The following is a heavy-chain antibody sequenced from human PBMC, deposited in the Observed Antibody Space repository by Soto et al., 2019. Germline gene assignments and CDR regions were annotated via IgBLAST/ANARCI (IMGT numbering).Heavy chain of an antibody. J-gene: IGHJ6*02. Sequence: GESLKISCKGSGYSFTSYWIGWVRQMPGKGLEWMGIIYPGDSDTRYSPSFQGQVTISADKSISTAYLQWSSLKASDTAMYYCERNGWKMETKPVPYYGMDVWGQGTTVTVSS. V-gene: IGHV5-51*01. CDR3: ERNGWKMETKPVPYYGMDV. D-gene: IGHD2-2*01. CDR1: GYSFTSYW. CDR2: IYPGDSDT.